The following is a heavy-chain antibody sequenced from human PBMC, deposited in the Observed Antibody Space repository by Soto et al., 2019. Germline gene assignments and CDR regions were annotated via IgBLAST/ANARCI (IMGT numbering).Heavy chain of an antibody. Sequence: QLVESGGGLAQPGGSLKLSCAASGFTFRADWRNWIRQAPGKGLEWVANIEGDVSETYYPYSVRGRFTSLGDNVLNSLYLQMTFLTAEDAAVYRCARDVMVLVGASQVSDFWGQGTLV. CDR2: IEGDVSET. V-gene: IGHV3-7*01. D-gene: IGHD2-15*01. J-gene: IGHJ4*02. CDR1: GFTFRADW. CDR3: ARDVMVLVGASQVSDF.